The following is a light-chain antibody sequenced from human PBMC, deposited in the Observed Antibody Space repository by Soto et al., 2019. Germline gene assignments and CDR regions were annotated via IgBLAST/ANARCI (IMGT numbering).Light chain of an antibody. Sequence: QSVLTQPPSASGSPGQSVTISCTGTSSDVGGYTYVSWYQQHPGKAPPHVIYGVNKGASRVPDRCSGSKSGNTASLTVSGLQAEDQAYYYGISYSGSNILYVFGTGTKRTV. J-gene: IGLJ1*01. CDR3: ISYSGSNILYV. CDR1: SSDVGGYTY. CDR2: GVN. V-gene: IGLV2-8*01.